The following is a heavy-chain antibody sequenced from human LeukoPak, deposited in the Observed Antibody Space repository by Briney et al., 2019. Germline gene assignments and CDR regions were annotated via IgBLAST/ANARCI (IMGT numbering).Heavy chain of an antibody. Sequence: GGSLRLSCAASGFTFSRYSMNWVRQAPGKGLEWVSGISWNSGSIGYADSVKGRFTISRDNAKNSLYLQMNSLRAEDTAVYYCAREVNFLRMSDYWGQGTLVTVSS. CDR1: GFTFSRYS. D-gene: IGHD3-3*01. CDR2: ISWNSGSI. CDR3: AREVNFLRMSDY. V-gene: IGHV3-48*04. J-gene: IGHJ4*02.